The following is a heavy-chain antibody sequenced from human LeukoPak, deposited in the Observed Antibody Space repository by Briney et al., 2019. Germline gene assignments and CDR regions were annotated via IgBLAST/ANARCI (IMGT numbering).Heavy chain of an antibody. J-gene: IGHJ4*02. CDR1: GFTFSNYG. D-gene: IGHD5-12*01. CDR2: ISYDGSNK. CDR3: AKGSMGRCSGNSCYSVY. Sequence: GGSLRLSCAASGFTFSNYGMHWVRQAPGKGLEWVVVISYDGSNKYYADSVKGRFTISRDNSKNTLYLQMNSLRVEDTAVYYCAKGSMGRCSGNSCYSVYWGQGTLVTVSS. V-gene: IGHV3-30*18.